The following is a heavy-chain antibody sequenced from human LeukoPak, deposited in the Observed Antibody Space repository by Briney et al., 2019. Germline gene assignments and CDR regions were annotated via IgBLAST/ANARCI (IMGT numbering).Heavy chain of an antibody. V-gene: IGHV1-69*04. CDR3: ARGKYSSSCLDY. J-gene: IGHJ4*02. CDR1: GYTFTGYY. Sequence: SVKVSCKASGYTFTGYYMHWVRRAPGQGLEWMGRIIPILGIANYAQKFQGRVTITADKSTSTAYMELSSLRSEDTAVYYCARGKYSSSCLDYWGQGTLVTVSS. CDR2: IIPILGIA. D-gene: IGHD6-13*01.